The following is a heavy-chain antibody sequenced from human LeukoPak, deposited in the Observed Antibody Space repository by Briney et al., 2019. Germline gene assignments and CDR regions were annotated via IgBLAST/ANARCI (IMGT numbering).Heavy chain of an antibody. CDR2: MNPNSGNT. J-gene: IGHJ4*02. D-gene: IGHD3-10*01. CDR3: ARGERDYYGSGSLYRY. CDR1: GYTFTSYD. V-gene: IGHV1-8*01. Sequence: GASVKVSCTASGYTFTSYDISWVRQAPGQGLEWMGWMNPNSGNTGYAQKFQGRVTMTRNTSISTAYMELSSLRSEDTAVYYCARGERDYYGSGSLYRYWGQGTLVTVSS.